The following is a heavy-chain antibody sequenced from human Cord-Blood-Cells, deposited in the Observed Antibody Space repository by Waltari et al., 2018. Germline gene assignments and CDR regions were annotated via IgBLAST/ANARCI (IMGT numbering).Heavy chain of an antibody. Sequence: EVQLVESGGGLVQPGGSLRLSCAAPGFTFRGSWMSWVRQAPGKGPGSGANIKQDGSEKYYVDSVKGRFTISRDNAKNSLYLQMNSLRAEDTAVYYCAYSSSSWGQGTLVTVSS. CDR1: GFTFRGSW. J-gene: IGHJ5*02. D-gene: IGHD6-6*01. CDR3: AYSSSS. CDR2: IKQDGSEK. V-gene: IGHV3-7*01.